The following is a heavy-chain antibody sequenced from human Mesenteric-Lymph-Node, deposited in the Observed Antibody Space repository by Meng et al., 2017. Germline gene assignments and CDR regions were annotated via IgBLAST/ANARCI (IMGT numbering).Heavy chain of an antibody. CDR2: ISLYNGNT. J-gene: IGHJ4*02. CDR3: SRGAASVTGFDY. D-gene: IGHD2-21*02. V-gene: IGHV1-18*01. CDR1: GYTFSSYD. Sequence: ASAKVSCKASGYTFSSYDISWVRQAPGQGLEWMGWISLYNGNTNYAQKLQGRVTITTDRSTSTAYMGLRSLRSDDTAGYYCSRGAASVTGFDYWGQGTLVTVSS.